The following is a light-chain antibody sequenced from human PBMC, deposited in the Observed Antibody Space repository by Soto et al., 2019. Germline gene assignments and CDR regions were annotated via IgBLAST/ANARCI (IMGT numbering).Light chain of an antibody. J-gene: IGKJ5*01. CDR3: QKYSSVIT. Sequence: DLQMTQSPSSLSASVGDRGTITCRASQGISNFLAWYQQKPGKVPKLLISAASTLQSGVPSRFSGSGSGTDFTLTITSLQPEDVATYYCQKYSSVITFGQGTRLEIK. V-gene: IGKV1-27*01. CDR1: QGISNF. CDR2: AAS.